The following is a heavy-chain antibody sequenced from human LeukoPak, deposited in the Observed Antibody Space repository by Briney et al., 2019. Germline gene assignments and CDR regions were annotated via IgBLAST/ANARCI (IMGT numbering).Heavy chain of an antibody. CDR3: ARGYSYGSDYYYGMDV. D-gene: IGHD5-18*01. CDR1: GYTFTNYG. Sequence: ASVKVSCKASGYTFTNYGITWVRQAPGQGLEWMGWISGYNGNTKYAQKVQGRVTMTTDTSTSTAYMELRSLRSDDTAVCYCARGYSYGSDYYYGMDVWGQGTTVTVSS. CDR2: ISGYNGNT. J-gene: IGHJ6*02. V-gene: IGHV1-18*01.